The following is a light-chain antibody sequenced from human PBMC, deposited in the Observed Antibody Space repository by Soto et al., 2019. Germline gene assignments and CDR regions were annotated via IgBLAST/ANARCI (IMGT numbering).Light chain of an antibody. V-gene: IGKV3-15*01. CDR1: QSVATK. CDR2: CAS. J-gene: IGKJ2*01. Sequence: EIVMTQSPATLSVSPGERATLSCRASQSVATKLAWYQQKPGQPPRPLIYCASTRAIGIPPRFTGSGSGTEFTLTISGLQSEDFAVYYCQQYNNWPYTFGRGTKLEIK. CDR3: QQYNNWPYT.